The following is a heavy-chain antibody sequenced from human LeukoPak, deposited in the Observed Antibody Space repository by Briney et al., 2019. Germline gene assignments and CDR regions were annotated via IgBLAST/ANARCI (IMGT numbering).Heavy chain of an antibody. Sequence: GRSLRLSCAASGFTFSSYAMHWVRQAPGKGLEWVAVISYDGSNKYYADSVKGRFTISRDNSKNTLYLQMNSLRAEDTAVYYCARMGPYDILTGRYYFDYWGQGTLVTVSS. CDR2: ISYDGSNK. CDR3: ARMGPYDILTGRYYFDY. D-gene: IGHD3-9*01. V-gene: IGHV3-30*04. CDR1: GFTFSSYA. J-gene: IGHJ4*02.